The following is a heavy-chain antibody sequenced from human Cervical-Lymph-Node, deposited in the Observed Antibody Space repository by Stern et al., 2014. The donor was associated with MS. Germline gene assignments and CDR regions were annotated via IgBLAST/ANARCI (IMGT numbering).Heavy chain of an antibody. CDR3: AREGAGGGDLTLYYYYGMDV. D-gene: IGHD2-21*02. V-gene: IGHV1-69*09. J-gene: IGHJ6*02. CDR2: IIPILGIA. CDR1: GGTFSSYA. Sequence: VQLVESGAEVKKPGSSVKVSCKASGGTFSSYAISWVRQAPGQGLEWMGRIIPILGIANYAQKFQGRVTITADKSTSTAYMELSSLRSEDTAVYYCAREGAGGGDLTLYYYYGMDVWGQGTTVTVSS.